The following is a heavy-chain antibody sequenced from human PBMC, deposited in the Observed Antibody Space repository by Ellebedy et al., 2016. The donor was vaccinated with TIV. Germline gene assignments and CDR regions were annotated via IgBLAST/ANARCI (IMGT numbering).Heavy chain of an antibody. CDR2: VNRAGSAT. V-gene: IGHV3-23*01. CDR3: AKTASKGRGWRTPIDY. Sequence: GESLKISCAASGFTFNNFDMTWVRQAPGKGLEWVATVNRAGSATFYADSVKGRFTISRDNSENTLYLQMNSLRAEDTAVYYCAKTASKGRGWRTPIDYWGQGTLVTVSS. J-gene: IGHJ4*02. D-gene: IGHD6-19*01. CDR1: GFTFNNFD.